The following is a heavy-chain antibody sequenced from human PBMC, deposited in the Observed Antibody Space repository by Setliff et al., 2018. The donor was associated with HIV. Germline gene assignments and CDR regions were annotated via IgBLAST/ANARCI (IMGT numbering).Heavy chain of an antibody. J-gene: IGHJ5*02. CDR2: INHSGGT. CDR3: ARHRQISDWFDP. CDR1: GGSFSGYY. V-gene: IGHV4-34*01. Sequence: PSETLSLTCAVYGGSFSGYYWSWIRQPPGKGLEWIGEINHSGGTNYNPSLKSRVTISVDRSKNQFFLRLTSVTAADTAVYYCARHRQISDWFDPWGQGILVTVSS. D-gene: IGHD3-10*01.